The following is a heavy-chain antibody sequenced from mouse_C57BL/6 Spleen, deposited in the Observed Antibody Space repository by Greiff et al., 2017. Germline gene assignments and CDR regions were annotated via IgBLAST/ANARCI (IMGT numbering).Heavy chain of an antibody. Sequence: QVQLKQSGAELVKPGASVKMSCKASGYTFTSYWITWVKQRPGQGLEWIGDIYPGSGSTNYNEKFKGKATLTVDTSSSTAYMQLSSLTSEGSAVYYYAGEGGQVRLRKGDYFDYWGQGTTLTVSS. CDR1: GYTFTSYW. V-gene: IGHV1-55*01. D-gene: IGHD3-2*02. CDR3: AGEGGQVRLRKGDYFDY. J-gene: IGHJ2*01. CDR2: IYPGSGST.